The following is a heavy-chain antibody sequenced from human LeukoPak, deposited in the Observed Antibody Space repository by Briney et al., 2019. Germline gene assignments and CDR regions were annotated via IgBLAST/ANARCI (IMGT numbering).Heavy chain of an antibody. J-gene: IGHJ3*02. V-gene: IGHV3-23*01. CDR2: ITDSGAT. CDR1: GITFRNFA. Sequence: PGGSLRLSCVAPGITFRNFAMNWVRQAPGKGLEWVTVITDSGATYYADSVKGRFTISRDNSKNTLYLQMNSLRAEDTAVYYCAKADEADAFDIWGQGTMVTVSS. CDR3: AKADEADAFDI.